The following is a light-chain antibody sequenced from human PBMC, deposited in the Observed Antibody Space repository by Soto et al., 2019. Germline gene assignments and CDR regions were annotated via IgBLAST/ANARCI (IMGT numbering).Light chain of an antibody. Sequence: QSALTQPASVSGSPGQSITISCTGTSSDVGGYNYVSWYQQHPGKAPKLMIYDVSNRPSGVSNRFSGSKSGNTASLTISGLQAEDEADYYCSSYTSSFGVFGGGTKFTVL. V-gene: IGLV2-14*01. CDR1: SSDVGGYNY. J-gene: IGLJ2*01. CDR3: SSYTSSFGV. CDR2: DVS.